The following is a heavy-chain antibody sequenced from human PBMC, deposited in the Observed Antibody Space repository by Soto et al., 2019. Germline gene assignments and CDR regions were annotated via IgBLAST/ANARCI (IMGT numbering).Heavy chain of an antibody. Sequence: GGSLRLSCAASGFTFSSYAMSWVRQAPGKGLEWVSGIRGSGGSTYYADSVKGRFTISRDNSKNTLYLQMNSLRAEDTAVYYCAGSRAAVAGTFDYWGQGTLVTVSS. CDR1: GFTFSSYA. D-gene: IGHD6-19*01. CDR3: AGSRAAVAGTFDY. V-gene: IGHV3-23*01. J-gene: IGHJ4*02. CDR2: IRGSGGST.